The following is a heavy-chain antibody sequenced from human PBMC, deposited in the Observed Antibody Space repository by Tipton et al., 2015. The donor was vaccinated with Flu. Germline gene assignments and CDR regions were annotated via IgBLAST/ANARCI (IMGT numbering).Heavy chain of an antibody. CDR2: IYHSGST. D-gene: IGHD6-13*01. CDR1: GGSISSSNW. V-gene: IGHV4-4*02. CDR3: ASWLSSSWYSSYFDY. J-gene: IGHJ4*02. Sequence: TLSLTCAVSGGSISSSNWWSWVRQPPGKGLEWIGEIYHSGSTNYNPSLKSRVTISVDKSKNQFSLKLSSVTAADTAVYYCASWLSSSWYSSYFDYWGQGTLVTVS.